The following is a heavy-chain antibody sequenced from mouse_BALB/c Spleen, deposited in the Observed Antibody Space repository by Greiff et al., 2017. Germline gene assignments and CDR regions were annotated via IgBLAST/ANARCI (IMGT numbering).Heavy chain of an antibody. CDR3: TLYYRYDVGAWFAY. J-gene: IGHJ3*01. CDR2: IWAGGST. V-gene: IGHV2-9*02. CDR1: GFSLTSYG. D-gene: IGHD2-14*01. Sequence: VQLKESGPGLVAPSQSLSITCTVSGFSLTSYGVHWVRQPPGKGLEWLGVIWAGGSTNYNSALMSRLSISKDNSKSQVFLKMNSLQTDDTAMYYCTLYYRYDVGAWFAYWGQGTLVTVSA.